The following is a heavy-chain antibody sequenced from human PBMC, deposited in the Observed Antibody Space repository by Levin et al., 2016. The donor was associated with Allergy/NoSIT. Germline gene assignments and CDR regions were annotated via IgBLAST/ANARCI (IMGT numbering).Heavy chain of an antibody. D-gene: IGHD5-12*01. J-gene: IGHJ6*03. V-gene: IGHV1-3*01. CDR3: ARDYSGYFLQYMDV. CDR2: ISGGHGNT. CDR1: GYSFRSYS. Sequence: ASVKVSCKASGYSFRSYSIHWVRQAPGQGLEWMGWISGGHGNTRYSQKFQGRVTITRDSAANIAYMELSSLRSEDTAVYYCARDYSGYFLQYMDVWGKGTTVTVSS.